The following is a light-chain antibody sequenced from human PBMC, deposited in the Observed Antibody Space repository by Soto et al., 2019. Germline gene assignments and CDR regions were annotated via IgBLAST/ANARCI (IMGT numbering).Light chain of an antibody. CDR1: QDISNC. CDR2: DAS. J-gene: IGKJ4*01. Sequence: DIQMTQSPSSLSASVGDRVTITCQASQDISNCLNWYQQKPGKAPKLLIYDASNLETGVPSRFSGIESGTNFTFTLISLQPEDLATYYCLQYHNPPITFGGGTKVEIQ. CDR3: LQYHNPPIT. V-gene: IGKV1-33*01.